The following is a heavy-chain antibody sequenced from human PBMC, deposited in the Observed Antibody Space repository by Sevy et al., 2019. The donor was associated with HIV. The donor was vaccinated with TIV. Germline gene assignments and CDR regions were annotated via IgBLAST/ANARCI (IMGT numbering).Heavy chain of an antibody. D-gene: IGHD3-3*01. V-gene: IGHV1-2*02. J-gene: IGHJ6*02. Sequence: ASVKVSCKASGYTFSDSGYYVHWVRQAPGQGLEWMGWINPKSGATNYAQKFQGRVTMTRDTSVSTANMELSRLRSDDTAVYYCARESYDFWTGPVDYDYRMDVWGQGTTVTVSS. CDR3: ARESYDFWTGPVDYDYRMDV. CDR2: INPKSGAT. CDR1: GYTFSDSGYY.